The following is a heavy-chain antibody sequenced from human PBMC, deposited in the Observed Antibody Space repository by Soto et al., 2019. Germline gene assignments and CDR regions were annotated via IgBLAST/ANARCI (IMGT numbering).Heavy chain of an antibody. Sequence: QVQLVESGGGVVQPGQSLRLSCAASGFTVSNYGMHWVRQAPGKGLEWVAVIWKDGNNKYYRDSVKGRFTISRDNAENRLELQMSSLRGEDTAVDYWARGGAWTDEAFDMWGQGTMVTVSS. J-gene: IGHJ3*02. CDR2: IWKDGNNK. CDR1: GFTVSNYG. D-gene: IGHD5-12*01. V-gene: IGHV3-33*01. CDR3: ARGGAWTDEAFDM.